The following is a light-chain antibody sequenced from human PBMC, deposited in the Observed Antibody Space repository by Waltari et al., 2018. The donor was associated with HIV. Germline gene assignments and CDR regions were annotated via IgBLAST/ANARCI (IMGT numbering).Light chain of an antibody. J-gene: IGKJ3*01. Sequence: IQMTQSPSSLSASVGDRVTLTCRASQYITSHFNWFQQKPGKAPRLLMCAASSLQSGVPSRFSGSASGTDVTLTISSLQPEDFATYYCQQTHSAPFTFGPGTKVDIK. CDR3: QQTHSAPFT. CDR1: QYITSH. CDR2: AAS. V-gene: IGKV1-39*01.